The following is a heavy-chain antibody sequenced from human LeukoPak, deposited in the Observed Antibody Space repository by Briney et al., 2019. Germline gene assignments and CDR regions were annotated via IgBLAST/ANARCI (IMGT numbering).Heavy chain of an antibody. CDR3: ARGTGVFDY. V-gene: IGHV6-1*01. J-gene: IGHJ4*02. D-gene: IGHD3/OR15-3a*01. Sequence: SQTLSLTCAISGDSVSTNTDAWNWIRQSPSRGLEWLGRTYYRSKWYNDYAVSVKSRITINPDTSKNQFSLQLNSVTPEDTAVYYCARGTGVFDYWGQGTLVIVSS. CDR2: TYYRSKWYN. CDR1: GDSVSTNTDA.